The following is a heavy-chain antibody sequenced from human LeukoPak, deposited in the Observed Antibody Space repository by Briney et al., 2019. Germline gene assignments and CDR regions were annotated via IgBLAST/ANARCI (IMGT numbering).Heavy chain of an antibody. J-gene: IGHJ4*02. Sequence: ASVKVSCKTSGYSENFYGITWVRQVAGQGLEWMGWISAQHGQAEYAPNSQDRVTMTTDTYTNTAYMELRSLRSDDTAVFYCARGFPPRRNYDSSGSYSYFFDYWGQGTLVTVSS. CDR2: ISAQHGQA. CDR1: GYSENFYG. D-gene: IGHD3-22*01. CDR3: ARGFPPRRNYDSSGSYSYFFDY. V-gene: IGHV1-18*04.